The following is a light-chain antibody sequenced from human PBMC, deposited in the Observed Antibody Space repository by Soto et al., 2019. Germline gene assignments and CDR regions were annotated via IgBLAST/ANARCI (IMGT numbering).Light chain of an antibody. J-gene: IGKJ1*01. V-gene: IGKV3-11*01. CDR1: QSIGKY. Sequence: EIVLTQFPVTLSLSPGERVTLSCRASQSIGKYLAWYQQRPGQAPRLLFYDTSNRATGIPPRFSGSGSGTDFTLTISSLEPDDFEVYYCQQGSDWPWTCVQGTKVEVK. CDR2: DTS. CDR3: QQGSDWPWT.